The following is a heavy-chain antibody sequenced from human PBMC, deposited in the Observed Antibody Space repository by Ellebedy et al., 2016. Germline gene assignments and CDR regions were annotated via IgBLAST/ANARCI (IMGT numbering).Heavy chain of an antibody. J-gene: IGHJ4*02. V-gene: IGHV4-59*12. CDR3: ARRQWDGLDY. D-gene: IGHD1-26*01. CDR1: GGSISSYY. Sequence: SETLSLXCTVSGGSISSYYWSWIRQPPGKGLEWIGYIYYSGSTNYNPSLKSRVTISVDTSKNQFSLKLSSVTAADTAVYYCARRQWDGLDYWGQGTLVTVSS. CDR2: IYYSGST.